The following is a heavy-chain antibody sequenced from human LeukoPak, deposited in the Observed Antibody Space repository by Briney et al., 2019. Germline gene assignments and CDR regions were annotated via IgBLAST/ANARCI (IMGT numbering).Heavy chain of an antibody. V-gene: IGHV4-39*02. CDR3: ARLWIVATWFDA. Sequence: PSETLSLTCSVSNGSMASDSYYWAWVRQPPGKGLEWIGSIFYSGKTYYSASLKSRVTVSLDTSKKNFSLRLSSVTAADTAVYYCARLWIVATWFDAWGQGALVTVSS. CDR2: IFYSGKT. CDR1: NGSMASDSYY. J-gene: IGHJ5*02. D-gene: IGHD2-2*03.